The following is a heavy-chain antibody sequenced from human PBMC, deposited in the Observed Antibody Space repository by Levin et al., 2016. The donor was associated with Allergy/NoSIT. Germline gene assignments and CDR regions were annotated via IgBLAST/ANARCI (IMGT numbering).Heavy chain of an antibody. D-gene: IGHD3-10*01. CDR2: INPEGNGG. CDR1: GFSFNTFW. Sequence: GESLKISCAASGFSFNTFWMAWVRQVPGKGLGWVANINPEGNGGDFVDSLKGRFTISRDNAKKSLFLQMNSLRAEDTAVYYCARYGLGTHHFDSWGQGTLVTASS. V-gene: IGHV3-7*04. J-gene: IGHJ4*02. CDR3: ARYGLGTHHFDS.